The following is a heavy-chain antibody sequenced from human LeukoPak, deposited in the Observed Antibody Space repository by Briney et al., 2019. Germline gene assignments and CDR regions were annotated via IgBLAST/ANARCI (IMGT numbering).Heavy chain of an antibody. CDR3: ARDSSGYQ. Sequence: GGSLRLSCAASGFTFSTYWMSWVRQAPGKGLEWVVNIKEDGSEKYYGDSVKGRFTISRDNAKNSLCLEMNSLRVEDTAMYYCARDSSGYQWGQGTLVTVSS. CDR1: GFTFSTYW. J-gene: IGHJ4*02. CDR2: IKEDGSEK. D-gene: IGHD3-22*01. V-gene: IGHV3-7*01.